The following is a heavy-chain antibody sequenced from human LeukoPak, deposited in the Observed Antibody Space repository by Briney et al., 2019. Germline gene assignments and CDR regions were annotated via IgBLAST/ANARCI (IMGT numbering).Heavy chain of an antibody. V-gene: IGHV4-61*02. J-gene: IGHJ4*02. CDR3: ASLGRRSGSYYFDY. Sequence: PSETLSLTCTVSGGSISSSSYYWSWIRQPAGKGLEWIGRIYTGGSTNYNPSLKSRVTISVDTSKNQFSLKLSSVTAADTAVYYCASLGRRSGSYYFDYWGQGTLVTVSS. CDR1: GGSISSSSYY. D-gene: IGHD1-26*01. CDR2: IYTGGST.